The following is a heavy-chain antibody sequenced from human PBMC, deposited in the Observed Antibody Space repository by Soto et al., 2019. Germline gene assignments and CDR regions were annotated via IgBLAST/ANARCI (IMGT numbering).Heavy chain of an antibody. D-gene: IGHD2-2*01. CDR3: ARDACSRTSCYVWYFDY. CDR1: GFTFSSYC. J-gene: IGHJ4*02. V-gene: IGHV3-74*01. CDR2: VNGDGSST. Sequence: EVQLVESGGGLVQPGGSLRLSCAASGFTFSSYCMHWVRQAPGKGLVWVSRVNGDGSSTSYADSVKGRFTISRDNAKHTLDLPMRSPGAEDTDVSYFARDACSRTSCYVWYFDYWAQGIPVTVS.